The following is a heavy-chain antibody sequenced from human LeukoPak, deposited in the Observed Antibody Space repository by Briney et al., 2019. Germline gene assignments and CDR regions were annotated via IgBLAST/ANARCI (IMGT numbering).Heavy chain of an antibody. CDR2: INPNSGGT. CDR1: GYTFTGYY. D-gene: IGHD5-18*01. J-gene: IGHJ4*02. CDR3: ARVRSGGYSYGQTFDY. V-gene: IGHV1-2*06. Sequence: ASVKVSCQASGYTFTGYYMHWVRQAPGQGLEWMGRINPNSGGTNYAQKFQGRVTMTRDTSISTAYMELSRLRSDDTAVYYCARVRSGGYSYGQTFDYWGQGTLVTVSS.